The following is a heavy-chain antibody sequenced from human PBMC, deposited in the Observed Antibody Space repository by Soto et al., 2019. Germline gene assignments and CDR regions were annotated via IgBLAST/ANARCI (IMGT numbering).Heavy chain of an antibody. Sequence: PWWSLRLSCSASVFTFSSYGMHWFRQAPGEGLEWVAVISYDGSNKYYADSVKGRFTISRDNSKNTLFLQMNSLRGEDTAVYYCAKESYSSSSYYYGMDVWGQGTTVTVSS. CDR3: AKESYSSSSYYYGMDV. J-gene: IGHJ6*02. CDR2: ISYDGSNK. V-gene: IGHV3-30*18. D-gene: IGHD6-6*01. CDR1: VFTFSSYG.